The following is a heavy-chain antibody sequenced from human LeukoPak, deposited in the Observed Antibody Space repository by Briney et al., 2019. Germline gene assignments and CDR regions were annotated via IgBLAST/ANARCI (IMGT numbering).Heavy chain of an antibody. D-gene: IGHD4-17*01. Sequence: PGGSLRLSCAASGFTFSSYGMHWVRQAPGKGLVWVAFIRYDGSDKYYADSVKGRFTISRDNSKNTLYLQMNSLGAEDTAVYYCAKDQRNDYGDYPYFQHWGQGTLVTVSS. CDR1: GFTFSSYG. CDR3: AKDQRNDYGDYPYFQH. J-gene: IGHJ1*01. CDR2: IRYDGSDK. V-gene: IGHV3-30*02.